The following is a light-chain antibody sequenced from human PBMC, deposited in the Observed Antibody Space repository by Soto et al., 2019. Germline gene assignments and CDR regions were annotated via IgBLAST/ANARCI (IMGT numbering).Light chain of an antibody. CDR2: AAS. CDR1: QSISSY. J-gene: IGKJ5*01. V-gene: IGKV1-39*01. Sequence: DIQMTQSPSSLSASVGDRVTITCRASQSISSYLNWYQQKPGKAPKFLIYAASNLQSGVPSRFSGSGSGTDFTLTISSLQPEDFALYYCQQSYSTPITFGLGTRLEIK. CDR3: QQSYSTPIT.